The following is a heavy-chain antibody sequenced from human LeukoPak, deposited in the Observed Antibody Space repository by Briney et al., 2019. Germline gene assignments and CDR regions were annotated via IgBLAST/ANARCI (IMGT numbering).Heavy chain of an antibody. D-gene: IGHD6-19*01. CDR3: AKDRVAVATKDY. Sequence: PGGSLRLFCVASGFTFNSYGMHWVRQAPGKGLEWVASIRYDGSNEYYTGSVKGRFTISRDNSKNTLYLQMNSLRAEDTAVYYCAKDRVAVATKDYWGQGTLVTVSS. V-gene: IGHV3-30*02. CDR1: GFTFNSYG. J-gene: IGHJ4*02. CDR2: IRYDGSNE.